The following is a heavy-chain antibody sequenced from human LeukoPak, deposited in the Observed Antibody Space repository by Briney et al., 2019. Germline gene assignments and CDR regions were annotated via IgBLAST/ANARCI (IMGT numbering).Heavy chain of an antibody. V-gene: IGHV1-8*01. CDR2: MNPNSGNT. CDR3: ARVQLWFSEAGHRKIKAYNWFDP. J-gene: IGHJ5*02. D-gene: IGHD5-18*01. CDR1: GYTFTSYD. Sequence: ASVKVSCKASGYTFTSYDINWVRQATGQGLEWMGWMNPNSGNTGYAQKFQGGVTMTRNTSISTAYMELSSLRSEDTAVYYCARVQLWFSEAGHRKIKAYNWFDPWGQGTLVTVSS.